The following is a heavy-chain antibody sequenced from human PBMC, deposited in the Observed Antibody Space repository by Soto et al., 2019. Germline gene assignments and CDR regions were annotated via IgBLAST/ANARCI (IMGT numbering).Heavy chain of an antibody. CDR3: ARGTKWVRGGSLYYYYGMDV. Sequence: SETLSLTCTVSAGSLSSYYWSWIRQPPGKGLEWIGEINPSGSTNYTQSLKSRVTISVDTSKNQFSLKLSAVTAADTAVYYCARGTKWVRGGSLYYYYGMDVWGQGTTVTVSS. J-gene: IGHJ6*02. CDR2: INPSGST. D-gene: IGHD3-10*01. V-gene: IGHV4-34*01. CDR1: AGSLSSYY.